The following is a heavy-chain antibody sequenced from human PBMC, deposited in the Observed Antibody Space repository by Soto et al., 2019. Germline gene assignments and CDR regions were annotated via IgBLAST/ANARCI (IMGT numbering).Heavy chain of an antibody. V-gene: IGHV3-23*01. CDR3: AKDSTITMIVVVIDSPRNAEYFQH. J-gene: IGHJ1*01. CDR2: ISGSGGST. D-gene: IGHD3-22*01. Sequence: GGSLRLSCAASGFTFSSYAMSWVRQAPGKGLEWVSAISGSGGSTYYADSVKGRFTISRDNSKNTLYLQMNSLRAEDTAVYYCAKDSTITMIVVVIDSPRNAEYFQHWGQGTLVTVSS. CDR1: GFTFSSYA.